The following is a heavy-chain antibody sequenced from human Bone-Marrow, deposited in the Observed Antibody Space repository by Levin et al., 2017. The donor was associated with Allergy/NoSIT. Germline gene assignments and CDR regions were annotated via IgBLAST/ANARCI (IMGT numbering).Heavy chain of an antibody. CDR3: ARAVYQYSSSWYP. D-gene: IGHD6-13*01. CDR2: IYYSGST. J-gene: IGHJ5*02. V-gene: IGHV4-39*07. CDR1: GGSISSSSYY. Sequence: PSETLSLTCTVSGGSISSSSYYWGWIRQPPGKGLEWIGSIYYSGSTYYNPSLKSRVTISVDTSKNQFSLKLSSVTAADTAVYYCARAVYQYSSSWYPWGQGTLVTVSS.